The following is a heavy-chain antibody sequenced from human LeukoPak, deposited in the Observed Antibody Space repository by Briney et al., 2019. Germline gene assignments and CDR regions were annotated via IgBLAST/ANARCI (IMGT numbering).Heavy chain of an antibody. CDR2: ISKTGKT. CDR3: TRERDYYDNSGYYYSYFDS. CDR1: GGSISSGSYY. D-gene: IGHD3-22*01. J-gene: IGHJ4*02. V-gene: IGHV4-31*03. Sequence: SETLSLTCTVSGGSISSGSYYWTWIRQHPGKALEWIGYISKTGKTFSNLSLKSRVTISVDTSKNQFSLKLTSVTAADTAVYFCTRERDYYDNSGYYYSYFDSWGQGTLVTVSS.